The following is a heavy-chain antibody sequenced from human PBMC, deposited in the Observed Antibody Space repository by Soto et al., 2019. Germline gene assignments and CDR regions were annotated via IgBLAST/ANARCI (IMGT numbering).Heavy chain of an antibody. CDR3: ARDRSEGATREYYYYYGMDV. J-gene: IGHJ6*02. D-gene: IGHD1-26*01. CDR2: IWYDGSNK. CDR1: GFTFSSYG. V-gene: IGHV3-33*01. Sequence: VQLVESGGGVVQPGRSLRLSCAASGFTFSSYGMHWVRQAPGKGLEWVAVIWYDGSNKYYADSVKGRFTISRDNSKNTLYLQMNSLRAEDTAVYYCARDRSEGATREYYYYYGMDVWGQGTTVTVSS.